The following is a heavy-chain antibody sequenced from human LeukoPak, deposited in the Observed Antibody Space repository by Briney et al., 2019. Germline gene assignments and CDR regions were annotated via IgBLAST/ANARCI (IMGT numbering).Heavy chain of an antibody. CDR3: ARDNGEGDGYNSFFSGYYGMDV. CDR1: GYTFTSYG. CDR2: ISAYNGNT. D-gene: IGHD5-24*01. Sequence: ASVKVSCKASGYTFTSYGISWVRQAPGQGLEWMGWISAYNGNTNYAQKLQGRVTMTTDTSTSTAYMELRSLRSDDTAVYYCARDNGEGDGYNSFFSGYYGMDVWGQGITVTVPS. V-gene: IGHV1-18*01. J-gene: IGHJ6*02.